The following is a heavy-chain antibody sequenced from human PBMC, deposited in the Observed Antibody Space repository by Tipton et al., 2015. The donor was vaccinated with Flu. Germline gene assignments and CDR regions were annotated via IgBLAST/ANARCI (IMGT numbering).Heavy chain of an antibody. CDR3: AKDLGPYDYVLGLWFDP. V-gene: IGHV3-9*01. Sequence: SLRLSCAASGFTFDDYAMHWVRQAPGKGLEWVSGISWNSGSIGYADSVKGRFTISRDNAKNSLYLQMNSLRAEDTALYYCAKDLGPYDYVLGLWFDPWGQGTLVTVSS. CDR2: ISWNSGSI. CDR1: GFTFDDYA. D-gene: IGHD3-16*01. J-gene: IGHJ5*02.